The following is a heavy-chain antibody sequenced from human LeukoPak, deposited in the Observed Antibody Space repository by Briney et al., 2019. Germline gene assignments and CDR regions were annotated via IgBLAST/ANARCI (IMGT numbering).Heavy chain of an antibody. V-gene: IGHV4-4*07. CDR2: IYTSGST. CDR1: GGSISSYY. J-gene: IGHJ4*02. CDR3: ARDPVRSYYDFWSGYYSY. Sequence: PSETLSLTCTVSGGSISSYYWSWIRQPAGKGLEWIGRIYTSGSTNYNPSLKSRVTMSVDTSKNQFSLKLSSVTAADTAVYYCARDPVRSYYDFWSGYYSYWGQGTLVTVSS. D-gene: IGHD3-3*01.